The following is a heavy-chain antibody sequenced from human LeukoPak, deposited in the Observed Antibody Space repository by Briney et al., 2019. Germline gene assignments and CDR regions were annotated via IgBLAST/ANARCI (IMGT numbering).Heavy chain of an antibody. CDR1: GGSISSYY. V-gene: IGHV4-34*01. CDR3: ARRVIVTTISGDFYYYGMDV. D-gene: IGHD5-12*01. Sequence: SETLSLTCTVSGGSISSYYWSWIRQPPGKGLEWIGEINHSGSTNYNPSLKSRVTISVDTSKNQFSLKLSSVTAADTAVYYCARRVIVTTISGDFYYYGMDVWGQGTTVTVSS. CDR2: INHSGST. J-gene: IGHJ6*02.